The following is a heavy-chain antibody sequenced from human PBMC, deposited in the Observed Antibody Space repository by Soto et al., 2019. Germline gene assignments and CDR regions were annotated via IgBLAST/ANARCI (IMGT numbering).Heavy chain of an antibody. Sequence: GPSVKVSCKASGYTFTRYAIYWVRQAPGQGLEWLGWINAGTGIATYSQRLQGRVTITSDTSATTSYMELSSLTSEDTAVYFCARDLWNAPDHWGQGNLVTVSS. J-gene: IGHJ4*02. CDR3: ARDLWNAPDH. V-gene: IGHV1-3*01. D-gene: IGHD1-1*01. CDR2: INAGTGIA. CDR1: GYTFTRYA.